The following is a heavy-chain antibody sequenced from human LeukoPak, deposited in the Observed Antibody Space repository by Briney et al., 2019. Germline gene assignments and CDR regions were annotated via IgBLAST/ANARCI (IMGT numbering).Heavy chain of an antibody. CDR3: ALMGRGYSYGYDY. CDR1: GFTFSSYA. Sequence: GGSLRLSCAASGFTFSSYAMSWVRQAPGKGLEWVSYISSSGSTIYYADSVKGRFTISRDNAKNSLYLQMNSLRAEDTAVYYCALMGRGYSYGYDYWGQGTLVTVSS. D-gene: IGHD5-18*01. CDR2: ISSSGSTI. V-gene: IGHV3-48*04. J-gene: IGHJ4*02.